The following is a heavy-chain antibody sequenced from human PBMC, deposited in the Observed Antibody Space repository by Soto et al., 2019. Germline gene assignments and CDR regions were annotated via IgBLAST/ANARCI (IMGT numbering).Heavy chain of an antibody. D-gene: IGHD2-15*01. CDR1: GGSFSGYY. CDR3: AREWRGGYCSGGSCYSRGMDV. J-gene: IGHJ6*02. Sequence: SETLSLTCAVYGGSFSGYYWSWIRQPPGKGLEWIGEINHSGSTNYNPSLKSRVTISVDTSKNQFSLKLSSVTAADTAVYYCAREWRGGYCSGGSCYSRGMDVWGQGTTVTVSS. CDR2: INHSGST. V-gene: IGHV4-34*01.